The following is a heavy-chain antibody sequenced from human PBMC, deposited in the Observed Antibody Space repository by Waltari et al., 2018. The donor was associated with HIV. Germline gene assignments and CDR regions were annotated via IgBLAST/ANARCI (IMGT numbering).Heavy chain of an antibody. CDR1: GFALIDYY. Sequence: QVQLVQSGAEVKRPGASVKVSCKASGFALIDYYIHWVRKAPGQGLEWMGWINPKNCGTNYAQKFQGRVTMTRDTSISTAYMELNRLTSDDTAVYYCASGEGGGWYSLGYWGQGTLVTVSS. D-gene: IGHD6-19*01. J-gene: IGHJ4*02. CDR2: INPKNCGT. CDR3: ASGEGGGWYSLGY. V-gene: IGHV1-2*02.